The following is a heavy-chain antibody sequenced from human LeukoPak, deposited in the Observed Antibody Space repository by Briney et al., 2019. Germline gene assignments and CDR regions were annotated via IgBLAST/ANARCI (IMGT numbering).Heavy chain of an antibody. Sequence: SETLSLTCAVYGGSFSGYYWSWIRQPPGKGLEWIGEINHSGSTNYNPSLKSRVTISVDTSKNQFSLKLSSVTAADTAVYYCARQAITMIVGGVFDYWGQGTLVTVSS. V-gene: IGHV4-34*01. CDR3: ARQAITMIVGGVFDY. D-gene: IGHD3-22*01. J-gene: IGHJ4*02. CDR2: INHSGST. CDR1: GGSFSGYY.